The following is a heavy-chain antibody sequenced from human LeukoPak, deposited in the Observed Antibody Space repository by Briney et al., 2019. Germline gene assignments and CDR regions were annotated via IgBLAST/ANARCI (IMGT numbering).Heavy chain of an antibody. CDR2: INPNSGGT. CDR1: GYTFTGFH. CDR3: AKEGTGIDY. Sequence: ASLKVSCTPSGYTFTGFHIHWVRHAPGQGLEWMSLINPNSGGTNYAQKVQGRVTMTRDTAIRTAYMELSRLRSDDTAVYYCAKEGTGIDYWGQGTLVTVSS. J-gene: IGHJ4*02. V-gene: IGHV1-2*02. D-gene: IGHD3/OR15-3a*01.